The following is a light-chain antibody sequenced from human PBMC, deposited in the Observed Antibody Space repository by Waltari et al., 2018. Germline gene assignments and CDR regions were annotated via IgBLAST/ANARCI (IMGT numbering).Light chain of an antibody. CDR3: QQFESAPRT. Sequence: EIVLTHSPDILSLSPGDTATLSCRASQSLTVNYLAWYQQKPGQAPRLLIYAASSRATGVPDRFSGSGSGAHFTLAISRLEPEDFAVYYCQQFESAPRTFGQGTKVEIK. CDR2: AAS. CDR1: QSLTVNY. J-gene: IGKJ1*01. V-gene: IGKV3-20*01.